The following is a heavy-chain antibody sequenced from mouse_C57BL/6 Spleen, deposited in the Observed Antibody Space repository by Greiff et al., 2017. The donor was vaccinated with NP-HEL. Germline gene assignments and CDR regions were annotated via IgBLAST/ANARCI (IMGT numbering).Heavy chain of an antibody. CDR2: ISSGGSYT. CDR1: GFTFSSYG. J-gene: IGHJ3*01. Sequence: EVMLVESGGDLVKPGGSLKLSCAASGFTFSSYGMSWVRQTPDKRLEWVATISSGGSYTYYPDSVKGRFTISRDNAKNTQYLQMSSLKSEDTAMYYCARQTYYSNYEAWFAYWGQGTLVTVSA. CDR3: ARQTYYSNYEAWFAY. D-gene: IGHD2-5*01. V-gene: IGHV5-6*01.